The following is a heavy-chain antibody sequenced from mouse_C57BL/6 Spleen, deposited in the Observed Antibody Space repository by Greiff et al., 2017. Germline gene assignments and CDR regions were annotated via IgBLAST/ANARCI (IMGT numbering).Heavy chain of an antibody. D-gene: IGHD1-1*01. CDR1: GYTFTDYY. V-gene: IGHV1-26*01. CDR2: INPNNGGT. J-gene: IGHJ3*01. CDR3: ARPYYGSSWFAY. Sequence: VQLKQSGPELVKPGASVKISCKASGYTFTDYYMNWVKQSHGKSLEWIGDINPNNGGTSYNQKFKGKATLTVDKSSSTAYMELRSLTSEDSAVYYCARPYYGSSWFAYWGQGTLVTVSA.